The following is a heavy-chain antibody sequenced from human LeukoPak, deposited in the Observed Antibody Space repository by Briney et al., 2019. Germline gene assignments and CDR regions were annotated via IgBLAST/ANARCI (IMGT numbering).Heavy chain of an antibody. CDR1: GFPFSSYG. D-gene: IGHD5-18*01. CDR3: ARSFVDTAMEALYGMDV. V-gene: IGHV3-30*19. Sequence: GSLRLSCAASGFPFSSYGMHWVRQAPGKGLEWVAVISYDGSNKYYADSVKGRFTISRDNSKNTLYLQMNSLRAEDTAVYYCARSFVDTAMEALYGMDVWGQGTTVTVSS. J-gene: IGHJ6*02. CDR2: ISYDGSNK.